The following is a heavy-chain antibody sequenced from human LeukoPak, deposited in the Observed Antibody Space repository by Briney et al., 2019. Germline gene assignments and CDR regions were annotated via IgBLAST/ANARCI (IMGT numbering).Heavy chain of an antibody. Sequence: GASVKVSCKASGYTFTSYYMHWVRQAPGQGLEWMGIINPSGGSTSYAQKFQGRVTMTRDTSTSTVYMELSSLRSEDTAVYYCARDLVHCTTTSCNDYWGQGTLVTVSS. CDR1: GYTFTSYY. CDR3: ARDLVHCTTTSCNDY. V-gene: IGHV1-46*01. CDR2: INPSGGST. D-gene: IGHD2-2*01. J-gene: IGHJ4*02.